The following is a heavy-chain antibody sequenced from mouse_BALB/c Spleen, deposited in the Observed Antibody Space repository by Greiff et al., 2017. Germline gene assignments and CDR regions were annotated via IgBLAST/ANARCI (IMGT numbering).Heavy chain of an antibody. V-gene: IGHV1-5*01. CDR2: IYPGNSDT. CDR1: GYSFTSYW. CDR3: TGLLRSAWFAY. Sequence: EVQLQQSGTVLARPGASVKMSCKASGYSFTSYWMHWVKQRPGQGLEWIGAIYPGNSDTSYNQKFKGKAKLTAVTSASTAYMELSSLTNEDSAVYYCTGLLRSAWFAYWGQGTLVTVSA. D-gene: IGHD1-1*01. J-gene: IGHJ3*01.